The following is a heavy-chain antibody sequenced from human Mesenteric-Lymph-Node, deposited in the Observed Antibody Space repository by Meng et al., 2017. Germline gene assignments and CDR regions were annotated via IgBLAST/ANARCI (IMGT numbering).Heavy chain of an antibody. J-gene: IGHJ4*02. CDR2: INPNRGNT. CDR1: GYNFTGYY. V-gene: IGHV1-2*06. Sequence: QGELGLGGAEVQRPGGSWQVSCKASGYNFTGYYLRWVRQAPGKGLEWMGRINPNRGNTDYAQKFKGRVTVTRDTSISTAYMELSSLRSEDTAVYYCARGLVASDIVVVPAAAGHLTRWGQGTLVTVSS. CDR3: ARGLVASDIVVVPAAAGHLTR. D-gene: IGHD2-2*01.